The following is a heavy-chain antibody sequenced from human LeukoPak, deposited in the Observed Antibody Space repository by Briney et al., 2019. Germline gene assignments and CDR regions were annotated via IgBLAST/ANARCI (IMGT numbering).Heavy chain of an antibody. Sequence: ASVKVSCKASGYTFTSYDINWVRQATGQGLEWMGWINPNSGGTNYAQKFQGRVTMTRGTSISTAYMELSRLRSDDTAVYYCARDAYPVVPADDNWFDPWGQGTLVTVSS. J-gene: IGHJ5*02. CDR1: GYTFTSYD. CDR3: ARDAYPVVPADDNWFDP. V-gene: IGHV1-2*02. D-gene: IGHD2-2*01. CDR2: INPNSGGT.